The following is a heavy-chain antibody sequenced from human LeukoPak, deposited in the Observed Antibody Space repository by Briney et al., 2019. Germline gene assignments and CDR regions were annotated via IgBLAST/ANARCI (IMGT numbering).Heavy chain of an antibody. D-gene: IGHD3-10*01. CDR2: ISAYNGNT. J-gene: IGHJ6*03. CDR1: GFTFTSYG. V-gene: IGHV1-18*01. CDR3: ARSGSGRYYYMDV. Sequence: TGGSLRLSCTASGFTFTSYGISWVRQAPGQGLEWMGWISAYNGNTNYAQKLQGRVTMTTDTSTSTAYMELRSLRSDDTAVYYCARSGSGRYYYMDVWGKGTTVTVSS.